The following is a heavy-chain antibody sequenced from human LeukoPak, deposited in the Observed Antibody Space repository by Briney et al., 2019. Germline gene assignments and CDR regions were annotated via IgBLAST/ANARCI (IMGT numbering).Heavy chain of an antibody. CDR2: ISGSGGST. CDR3: AKDQWVMVRGVNNWFDP. CDR1: GFTFSSYA. D-gene: IGHD3-10*01. V-gene: IGHV3-23*01. Sequence: GGSLRVSCAASGFTFSSYAMSWVRQAPGKGLEWVSAISGSGGSTYYADSVKGRFTISRDNSKNTLYLQMNSLRAEDTAVYYCAKDQWVMVRGVNNWFDPWGQGTLVTVSS. J-gene: IGHJ5*02.